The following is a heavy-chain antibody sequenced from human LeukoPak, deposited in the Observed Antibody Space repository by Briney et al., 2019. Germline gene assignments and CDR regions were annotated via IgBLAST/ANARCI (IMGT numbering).Heavy chain of an antibody. CDR2: TWFDGKRN. D-gene: IGHD1-14*01. CDR3: ARTGITRNWYFDL. Sequence: PGGSLRLSCVASGFSLSNNGMRWVRQAPGKGLEWVAATWFDGKRNDYGDAVKGRFTISRDNSRNSLYLQMNSLRAEDSAVYYCARTGITRNWYFDLWGRGTLVTVSS. V-gene: IGHV3-33*01. CDR1: GFSLSNNG. J-gene: IGHJ2*01.